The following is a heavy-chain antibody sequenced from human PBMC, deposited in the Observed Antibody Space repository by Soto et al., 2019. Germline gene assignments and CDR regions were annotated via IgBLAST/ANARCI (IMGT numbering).Heavy chain of an antibody. Sequence: EVQLVESGGGVVQPGGSLRLSCAASGFTFSGYWMHWVRQPPGKGLVWVSRINTDESSTSYADSVKGRFTISRDNAKNTVYLQMNSLRAEDTAVYYCARDLPMIGDALDLWGQGTMVTVSS. CDR1: GFTFSGYW. D-gene: IGHD3-16*01. V-gene: IGHV3-74*01. CDR2: INTDESST. J-gene: IGHJ3*01. CDR3: ARDLPMIGDALDL.